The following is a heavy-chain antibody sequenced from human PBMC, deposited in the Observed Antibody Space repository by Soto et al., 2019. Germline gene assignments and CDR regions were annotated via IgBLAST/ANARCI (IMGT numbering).Heavy chain of an antibody. J-gene: IGHJ4*02. CDR1: GGTFSSYT. D-gene: IGHD5-18*01. V-gene: IGHV1-69*02. Sequence: ASVKVSCKASGGTFSSYTISWVRQAPGQGLEWMGRIIPILGIANYAQKFQGRVTITVDKSTSTAYMELSSLRSEDTAVYYCATGGGYSYGYNYWGQGTLVTVSS. CDR3: ATGGGYSYGYNY. CDR2: IIPILGIA.